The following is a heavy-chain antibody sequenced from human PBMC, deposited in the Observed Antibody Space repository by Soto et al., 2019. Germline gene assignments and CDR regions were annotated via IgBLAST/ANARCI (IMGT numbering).Heavy chain of an antibody. CDR2: IFYSENT. CDR1: GDSVTSGSHY. D-gene: IGHD3-10*01. Sequence: SETLSLTCTVSGDSVTSGSHYWSWIRQPPGKGLEYIGYIFYSENTSYHPSLKSRVTISVDTSKNQFSLKLRSVTAADTAIYYCASLWFGELAFNHWGRGTLVTVSS. CDR3: ASLWFGELAFNH. J-gene: IGHJ5*02. V-gene: IGHV4-61*01.